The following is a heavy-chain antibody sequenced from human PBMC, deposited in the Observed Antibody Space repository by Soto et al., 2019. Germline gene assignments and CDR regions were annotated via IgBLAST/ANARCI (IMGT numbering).Heavy chain of an antibody. D-gene: IGHD6-13*01. CDR2: IYYVGST. CDR1: GDSIKSGHNY. V-gene: IGHV4-30-4*08. J-gene: IGHJ5*01. Sequence: QVQLQESGPGQVKPSQTLSLTCTVSGDSIKSGHNYWSWIRQPPGKGLEWIGNIYYVGSTSYNPSLKSRLTISVDTSKNHFSLKLSSVTAADTAVYYCARNTSRLGWFDSWGQGILVTVSS. CDR3: ARNTSRLGWFDS.